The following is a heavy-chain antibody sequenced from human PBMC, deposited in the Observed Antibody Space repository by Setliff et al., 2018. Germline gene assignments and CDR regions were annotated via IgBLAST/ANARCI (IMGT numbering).Heavy chain of an antibody. CDR2: IYSSGSS. Sequence: SETLSLTCSVSGGSISSSYRTWIRQPPGKGLEWIGYIYSSGSSNYNPSLKSRVTISVDTSKNQFSLRLSSVTAADTAVYYCARAAKYDSSGYYGFWFDPWGQGNLVTV. CDR1: GGSISSSY. V-gene: IGHV4-59*01. J-gene: IGHJ5*02. D-gene: IGHD3-22*01. CDR3: ARAAKYDSSGYYGFWFDP.